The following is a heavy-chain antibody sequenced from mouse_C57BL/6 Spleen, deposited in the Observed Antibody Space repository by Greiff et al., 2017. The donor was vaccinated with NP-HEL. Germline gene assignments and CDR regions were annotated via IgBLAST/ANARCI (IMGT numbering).Heavy chain of an antibody. CDR1: GFSFNTYA. J-gene: IGHJ4*01. CDR2: IRSKSNNYAT. CDR3: VRLGVRYYYAMDY. V-gene: IGHV10-1*01. Sequence: EVQLVESGGGLVQPKGSLKLSCAASGFSFNTYAMNWVRQAPGKGLEWVARIRSKSNNYATYYADSVKDRFTISRDDSESMLYLQMNNLKTEDTAMYYCVRLGVRYYYAMDYWGQGTSVTVSS.